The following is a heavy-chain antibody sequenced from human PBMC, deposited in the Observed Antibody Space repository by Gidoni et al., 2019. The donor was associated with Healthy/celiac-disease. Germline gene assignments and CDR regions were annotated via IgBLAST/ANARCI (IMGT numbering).Heavy chain of an antibody. CDR1: GGSISSGGYY. V-gene: IGHV4-31*03. D-gene: IGHD3-10*01. J-gene: IGHJ4*02. CDR3: AREGEKWFGEFLFDY. Sequence: QVQLQESGPGLVKPSQTLSLTCTVSGGSISSGGYYWSWIRQHPGKGLEWIGYIYYRGSTYYNPSLKSRVTISVDTSKNQFSLKLSSVTAADTAVYYCAREGEKWFGEFLFDYWGQGTLVTVSS. CDR2: IYYRGST.